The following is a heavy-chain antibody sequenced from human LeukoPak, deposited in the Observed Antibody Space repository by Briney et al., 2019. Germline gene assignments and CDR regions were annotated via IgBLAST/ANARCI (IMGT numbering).Heavy chain of an antibody. J-gene: IGHJ5*02. CDR2: IYYSGTT. D-gene: IGHD2-2*01. CDR3: AREYCSSDTCYQDWFDP. V-gene: IGHV4-31*03. Sequence: PSQTLSLTCTVSGGSISSGGYFWTWIRQHPGKGLEWIGNIYYSGTTHYNLSLKSRVTISVDTSKNQFPLKLTSVTAADTAVYYCAREYCSSDTCYQDWFDPWGQGTLVTVSS. CDR1: GGSISSGGYF.